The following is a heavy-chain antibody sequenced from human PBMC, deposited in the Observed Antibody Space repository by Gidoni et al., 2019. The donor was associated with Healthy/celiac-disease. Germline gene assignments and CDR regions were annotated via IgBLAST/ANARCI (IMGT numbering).Heavy chain of an antibody. V-gene: IGHV1-69*06. CDR1: GGTFSSYA. J-gene: IGHJ6*02. CDR2: IIPIFGTA. CDR3: AREKGDFWSGRDLPDYYYGMDV. D-gene: IGHD3-3*01. Sequence: QVQLVQSGAEVKKPGSSVKVSCKASGGTFSSYALSWVRQAPGQGLEWMGGIIPIFGTANYAQKFQGRVTITADKSTSTAYMELSSLRSEDTAVYYCAREKGDFWSGRDLPDYYYGMDVWGQGTTVTVSS.